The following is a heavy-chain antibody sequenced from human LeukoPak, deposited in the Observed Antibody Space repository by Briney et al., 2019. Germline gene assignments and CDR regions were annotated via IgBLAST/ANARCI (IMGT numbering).Heavy chain of an antibody. D-gene: IGHD2-2*01. CDR3: AREVFRDIVVVPAASYYYYGMDV. J-gene: IGHJ6*02. V-gene: IGHV3-48*01. Sequence: GGSLRLSCGASGITFSSYSMNWVRQAPGKGLEWVSYISSSGSTKYYADSVKGRFTISRDNARNSLYLQMNSLRAEDTAVYFCAREVFRDIVVVPAASYYYYGMDVRGQGTTVTVSS. CDR1: GITFSSYS. CDR2: ISSSGSTK.